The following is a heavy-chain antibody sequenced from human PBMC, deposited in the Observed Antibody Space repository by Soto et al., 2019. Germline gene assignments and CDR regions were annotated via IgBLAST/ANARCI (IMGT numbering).Heavy chain of an antibody. J-gene: IGHJ6*02. CDR1: GYTFTSYY. CDR2: INPSSGST. D-gene: IGHD6-13*01. Sequence: QVQLVQSGAEVKKPGASVKVSCKASGYTFTSYYMHWVRQAPGQGLEWMGIINPSSGSTSYAQKFQGRVTMTRDTSTSTVYMELSSLRSEDTAVYYCARTQIAAAVGYYYYYGMDVWGQGTTVTVSS. CDR3: ARTQIAAAVGYYYYYGMDV. V-gene: IGHV1-46*01.